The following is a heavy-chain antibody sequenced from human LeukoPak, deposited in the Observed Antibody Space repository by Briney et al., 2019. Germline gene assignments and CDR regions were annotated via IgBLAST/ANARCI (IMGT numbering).Heavy chain of an antibody. J-gene: IGHJ3*02. Sequence: ASVKVSCMASGYTFTSYGISWVRPPPGQGLEWMGWISVYNGNTNYAQKLQGRVTLTTDTSTSTAYMELRSLRSDDTAVYYCARDRRDILTGPQSSDAFDIWGQGTMVTVSS. D-gene: IGHD3-9*01. V-gene: IGHV1-18*01. CDR3: ARDRRDILTGPQSSDAFDI. CDR1: GYTFTSYG. CDR2: ISVYNGNT.